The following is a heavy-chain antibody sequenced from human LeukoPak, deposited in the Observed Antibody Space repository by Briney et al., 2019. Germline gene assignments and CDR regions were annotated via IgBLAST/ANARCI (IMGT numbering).Heavy chain of an antibody. Sequence: GGSLRLSCAASGFTFSSYAMSWVRQAPGKGLEWVSAISGSGGSTYYADSVKGRFTISRDNSKNTLYLQMNSLRAEDTAVYYCLPVLRYFDWGPFTFDYWGQGTLVTVSS. CDR2: ISGSGGST. CDR1: GFTFSSYA. D-gene: IGHD3-9*01. CDR3: LPVLRYFDWGPFTFDY. J-gene: IGHJ4*02. V-gene: IGHV3-23*01.